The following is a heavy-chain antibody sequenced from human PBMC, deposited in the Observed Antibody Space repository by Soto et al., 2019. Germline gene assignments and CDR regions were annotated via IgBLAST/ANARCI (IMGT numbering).Heavy chain of an antibody. CDR2: IDWDDDK. V-gene: IGHV2-70*01. Sequence: TGPKLVNPTQTVTLTCTFPGFSLSTSGMCVSWIRQPPGKALEWLALIDWDDDKYYSTSLKTRLTISKDTSKNQVVLTMTNMDPVDTATYYCARWDYYDSSGYYDYWGQGTLVTVSS. J-gene: IGHJ4*02. CDR1: GFSLSTSGMC. CDR3: ARWDYYDSSGYYDY. D-gene: IGHD3-22*01.